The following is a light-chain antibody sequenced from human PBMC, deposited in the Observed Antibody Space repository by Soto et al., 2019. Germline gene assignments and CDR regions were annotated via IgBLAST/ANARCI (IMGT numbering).Light chain of an antibody. J-gene: IGLJ1*01. V-gene: IGLV2-14*01. CDR1: ISDFVVYNY. CDR3: SSHTISSALQV. CDR2: GVS. Sequence: SALTQPASVSGSPGQSITISCTGTISDFVVYNYVSWYQQHPGKAPKLMIYGVSNRPSGVSNRFSGSKSGNTASLTISGLQADDEADYYCSSHTISSALQVFGTGTKATVL.